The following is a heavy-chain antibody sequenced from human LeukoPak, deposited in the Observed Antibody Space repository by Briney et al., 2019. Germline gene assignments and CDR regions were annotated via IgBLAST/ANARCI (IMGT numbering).Heavy chain of an antibody. CDR3: AKDPTAGGSSVGY. V-gene: IGHV3-33*06. J-gene: IGHJ4*02. Sequence: GGSLRLSCAASGFTFSSYGMHWVRQAPGKGLEWVAVIWYDGSNKYYADSVKGRFTISRDNSKNTLYLQMNSLRAEDTAVYYCAKDPTAGGSSVGYWGQGTLVTVSS. CDR2: IWYDGSNK. D-gene: IGHD6-6*01. CDR1: GFTFSSYG.